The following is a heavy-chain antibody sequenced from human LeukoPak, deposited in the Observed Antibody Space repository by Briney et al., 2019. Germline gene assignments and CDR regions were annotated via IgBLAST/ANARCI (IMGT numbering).Heavy chain of an antibody. CDR3: AKDVDSSGYYLGFHH. J-gene: IGHJ4*02. D-gene: IGHD3-22*01. Sequence: GGSLRLSCAASGFTVSSNYMSWVRQAPGKGLEWVSVIYSGGSTYYADSVKGRFTISGDISKKTLFLQMSSLRAEDTAVYYCAKDVDSSGYYLGFHHWGQGALVTVSS. V-gene: IGHV3-53*01. CDR1: GFTVSSNY. CDR2: IYSGGST.